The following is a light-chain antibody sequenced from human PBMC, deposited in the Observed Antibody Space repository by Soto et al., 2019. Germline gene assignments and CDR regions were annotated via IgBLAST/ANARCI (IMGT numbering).Light chain of an antibody. J-gene: IGKJ2*01. V-gene: IGKV3-20*01. Sequence: EIVLTQSPGTLSLSPGERATLSCRASQSLTTTYLAWYQHKPGQAPRLLIYGASSRATGTPERFSGSGSGTDFTLTIDSLEPEDCAIYYCQQYGSSPYTFGQGTKVDIK. CDR3: QQYGSSPYT. CDR2: GAS. CDR1: QSLTTTY.